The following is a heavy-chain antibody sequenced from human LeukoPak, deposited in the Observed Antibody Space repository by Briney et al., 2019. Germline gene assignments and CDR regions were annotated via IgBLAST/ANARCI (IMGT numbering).Heavy chain of an antibody. J-gene: IGHJ6*03. CDR1: GFTFSSYG. CDR3: ARAYCSSTSCYNYMDV. V-gene: IGHV3-30*19. CDR2: IWYDGSNK. Sequence: TGGSLRLSCAASGFTFSSYGMHWVRQAPGKGLEWVAVIWYDGSNKYYADSVKGRFTISRDNSKNTLYLQMNSLRAEDTAVYYCARAYCSSTSCYNYMDVWGKGTTVTVSS. D-gene: IGHD2-2*02.